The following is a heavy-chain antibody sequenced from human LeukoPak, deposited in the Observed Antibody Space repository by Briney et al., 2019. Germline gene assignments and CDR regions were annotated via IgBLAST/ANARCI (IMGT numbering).Heavy chain of an antibody. CDR1: GFTFSSYG. Sequence: GGSLRHSCAASGFTFSSYGMHWVRQAPGKGLDWVAFIRYDGSNKYYADSVKGRFTISRDNSKNTLYLQMNSLRAEDTAVYYCAKVVYYYDRASWFDPWGQGTLVTVSS. V-gene: IGHV3-30*02. CDR3: AKVVYYYDRASWFDP. D-gene: IGHD3-22*01. J-gene: IGHJ5*02. CDR2: IRYDGSNK.